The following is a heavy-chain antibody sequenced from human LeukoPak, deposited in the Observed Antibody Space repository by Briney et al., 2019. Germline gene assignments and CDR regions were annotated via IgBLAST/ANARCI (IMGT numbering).Heavy chain of an antibody. V-gene: IGHV3-21*04. Sequence: GGSLRLSCAASGFTFSSYSMNWVRQAPGKGLEWVSSISSSSSYIYYADSVKGRFTISRDNAKNSLYLQMNSLRAEDTAVYYCARDSEAFTMADAFDIWGQGTMVTVSS. CDR1: GFTFSSYS. J-gene: IGHJ3*02. CDR3: ARDSEAFTMADAFDI. D-gene: IGHD3-10*01. CDR2: ISSSSSYI.